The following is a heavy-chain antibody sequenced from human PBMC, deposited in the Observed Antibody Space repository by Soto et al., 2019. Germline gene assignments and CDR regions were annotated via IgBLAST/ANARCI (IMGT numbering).Heavy chain of an antibody. Sequence: GGSLRLSCAASGFTFSNAWMNWVRQAPGKGLEWVGRIKSKTDGGSTDYAAPVKGRFTISRDDSKNTLYLQMNSLKTEDTAVYYCTTLSITIFGVVLMDVWGQGTTVTVSS. V-gene: IGHV3-15*07. J-gene: IGHJ6*02. D-gene: IGHD3-3*01. CDR3: TTLSITIFGVVLMDV. CDR2: IKSKTDGGST. CDR1: GFTFSNAW.